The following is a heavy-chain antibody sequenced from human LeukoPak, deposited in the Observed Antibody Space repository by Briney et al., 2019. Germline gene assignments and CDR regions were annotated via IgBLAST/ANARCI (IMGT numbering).Heavy chain of an antibody. D-gene: IGHD2-2*01. CDR1: GFIFSSYG. Sequence: GGSLRLSCAASGFIFSSYGMHWVRQAPGKGLEWVAVIWYDGSNKYYADSVKGRFTISRDNSKNTLYLQMNSLSAEDTAVYYCARRYCSSTRWYFSNWFNPWGQGTLVTVSS. V-gene: IGHV3-33*01. CDR2: IWYDGSNK. J-gene: IGHJ5*02. CDR3: ARRYCSSTRWYFSNWFNP.